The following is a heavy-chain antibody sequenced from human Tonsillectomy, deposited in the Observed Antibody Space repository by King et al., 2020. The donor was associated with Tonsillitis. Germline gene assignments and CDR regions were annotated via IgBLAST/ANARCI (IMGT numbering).Heavy chain of an antibody. Sequence: VQLQESGPGLVKPSETLSLTCTVSGGSISSYYWSWIRQPPGKGLEWIGYMYYSGSTNYNPSLKSRVTISVDTSKNQFSLKLSSVTAADTAVYYCAREGYYDSSGYHRGGFDLWGRGTLVTVSS. CDR2: MYYSGST. V-gene: IGHV4-59*01. J-gene: IGHJ2*01. D-gene: IGHD3-22*01. CDR1: GGSISSYY. CDR3: AREGYYDSSGYHRGGFDL.